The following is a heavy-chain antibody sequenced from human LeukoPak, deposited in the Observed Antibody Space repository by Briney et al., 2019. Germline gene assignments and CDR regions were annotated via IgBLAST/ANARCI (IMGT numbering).Heavy chain of an antibody. CDR3: ARGRGEGRGISMVRGVRAPSYNWFDP. V-gene: IGHV4-59*12. CDR2: IYYSGST. D-gene: IGHD3-10*01. J-gene: IGHJ5*02. CDR1: GGSINYYY. Sequence: SETLSLTCTVSGGSINYYYWSWIRQPPGKGLEWIGYIYYSGSTIYNPSLKSRVTISVDTSKNRFSLKLSSVTAADTAVYYCARGRGEGRGISMVRGVRAPSYNWFDPWGHGTLVTVSS.